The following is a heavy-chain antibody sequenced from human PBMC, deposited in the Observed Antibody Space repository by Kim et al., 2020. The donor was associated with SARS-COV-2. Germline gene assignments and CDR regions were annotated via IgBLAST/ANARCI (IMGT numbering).Heavy chain of an antibody. Sequence: SETLSLTCAVYGGSFSGYYWSWIRQPPGKGLEWIGEINHSGSTNYNPSLKSRVTISVDTSKNQFSLKLSSVTAADTAVYYCARGERRRTFFDYWGQGTLV. CDR2: INHSGST. V-gene: IGHV4-34*01. CDR3: ARGERRRTFFDY. CDR1: GGSFSGYY. J-gene: IGHJ4*02.